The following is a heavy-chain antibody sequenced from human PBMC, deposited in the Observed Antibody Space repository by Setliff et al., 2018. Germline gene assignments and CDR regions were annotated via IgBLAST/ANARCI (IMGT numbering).Heavy chain of an antibody. D-gene: IGHD3-3*01. CDR2: MNPNSGNT. V-gene: IGHV1-8*02. CDR3: ARGLVSLHYDFWSGHYLGGYMDV. CDR1: GYTFTSYD. Sequence: GASVKVSCKASGYTFTSYDINWVRQAAGQGLEWMGWMNPNSGNTGYAQKFKGRVTMTRNTSISTAYMELSSLRSEDTAVYYCARGLVSLHYDFWSGHYLGGYMDVWGKGTTVTVSS. J-gene: IGHJ6*03.